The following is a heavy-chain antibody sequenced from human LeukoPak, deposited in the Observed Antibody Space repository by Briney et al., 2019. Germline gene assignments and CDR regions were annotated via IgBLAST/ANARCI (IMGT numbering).Heavy chain of an antibody. Sequence: GGSLRPSCANSGLPQRSHNMNWVRQAPGKGLEWVSSISSTSIYIYYADSVKGRFTISRDNAKNSLFLQMDSLRAEDTAVYYCATHSTVVGSDSWGQGTLVTVSS. CDR3: ATHSTVVGSDS. CDR1: GLPQRSHN. CDR2: ISSTSIYI. J-gene: IGHJ5*01. V-gene: IGHV3-21*01. D-gene: IGHD4-23*01.